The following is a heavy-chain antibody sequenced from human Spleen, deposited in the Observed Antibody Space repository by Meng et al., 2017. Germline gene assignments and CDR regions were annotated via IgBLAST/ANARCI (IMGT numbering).Heavy chain of an antibody. Sequence: SETLSLTCAVPGYSTTGSYNWGCIRQPPGKGLEWIATIYHTGSTYYNPSLKSRVTILVDTSKNQFSLKLSSVTAADTAVYYCARVPGYLDYWGQGTLVTVSS. CDR1: GYSTTGSYN. CDR3: ARVPGYLDY. V-gene: IGHV4-38-2*01. J-gene: IGHJ4*02. CDR2: IYHTGST. D-gene: IGHD2-2*01.